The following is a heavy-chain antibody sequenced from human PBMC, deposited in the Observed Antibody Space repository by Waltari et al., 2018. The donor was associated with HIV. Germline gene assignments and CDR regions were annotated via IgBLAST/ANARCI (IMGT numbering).Heavy chain of an antibody. CDR2: ISSNSNVR. J-gene: IGHJ6*02. Sequence: EVQLVESGGGLVKPGGSLRLSCVVSGFTFSNYSMNWVSEAPGGGLEWVSYISSNSNVRYYADSVKGRFAISRDNAKNSLYLQMNSLRAEDTAVYYCASGFWGQGTTVTVSS. V-gene: IGHV3-21*01. CDR1: GFTFSNYS. CDR3: ASGF. D-gene: IGHD3-10*01.